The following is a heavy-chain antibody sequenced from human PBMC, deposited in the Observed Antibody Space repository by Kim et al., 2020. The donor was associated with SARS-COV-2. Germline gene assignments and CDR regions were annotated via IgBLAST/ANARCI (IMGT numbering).Heavy chain of an antibody. CDR1: GGSISSYY. V-gene: IGHV4-4*07. Sequence: SQTLSLTFTVSGGSISSYYWSWIRQPAGKGLEWIVRIYSSGSTNYNPSLKSRVTMSVDTSKNQFSLKLTSVTAADTAVYHCARTWQWCVRGDYYYYMEVW. CDR2: IYSSGST. CDR3: ARTWQWCVRGDYYYYMEV. D-gene: IGHD3-10*01. J-gene: IGHJ6*03.